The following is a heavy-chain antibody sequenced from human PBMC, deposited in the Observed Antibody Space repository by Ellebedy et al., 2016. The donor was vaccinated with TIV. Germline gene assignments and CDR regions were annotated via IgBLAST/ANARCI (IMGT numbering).Heavy chain of an antibody. Sequence: GESLKISCAASGFSVSSNYMSWVRQAPGKGLEWVSVIYSGGSTYYADSVKGRYTISRDNSKKTLYLQMNSLRAEDTAVYYCARDRSNAFDVWGQGTMVTVSS. CDR2: IYSGGST. CDR3: ARDRSNAFDV. CDR1: GFSVSSNY. J-gene: IGHJ3*01. V-gene: IGHV3-53*01.